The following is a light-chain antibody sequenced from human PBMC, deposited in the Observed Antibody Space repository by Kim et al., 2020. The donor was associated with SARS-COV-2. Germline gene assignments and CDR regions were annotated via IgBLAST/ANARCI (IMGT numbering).Light chain of an antibody. CDR2: GAS. CDR1: QSITTS. V-gene: IGKV1-39*01. Sequence: DIQMTQSPSSLSASVGGRVTITCRASQSITTSLNWYQQKPGKAPKLLIYGASRLESGVPSRFSGSGSGTDFTLTISSLEPEDFATYYCQQNQKTPYTFDQGTKLEIK. J-gene: IGKJ2*01. CDR3: QQNQKTPYT.